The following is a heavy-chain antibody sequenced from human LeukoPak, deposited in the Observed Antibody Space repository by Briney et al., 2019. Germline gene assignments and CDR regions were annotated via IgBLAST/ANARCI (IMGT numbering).Heavy chain of an antibody. CDR3: ARELQGDNWNDGVDY. D-gene: IGHD1-20*01. Sequence: ASVKVSCKASGYTFTSYDINWVRPATGQGLEWMGWMNPNSGNTGYAQKFQGRVTMTRNTSISTAYMELSSLRSEDTAVYYCARELQGDNWNDGVDYWGQGTLVTVSS. CDR1: GYTFTSYD. V-gene: IGHV1-8*01. J-gene: IGHJ4*02. CDR2: MNPNSGNT.